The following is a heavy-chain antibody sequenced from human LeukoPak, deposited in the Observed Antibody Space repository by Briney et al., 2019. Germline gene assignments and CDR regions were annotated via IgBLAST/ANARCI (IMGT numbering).Heavy chain of an antibody. Sequence: PGRSLRLSCAASGFTFSSYGMHWVRQAPGKGLEWVAVISYDGSNKYYADSVKSRFTISRDNSKNTLYLQMNSLRAEDTAVYYCAKNYDYDSSGYHPPDYWGQGTLVTVSS. CDR3: AKNYDYDSSGYHPPDY. V-gene: IGHV3-30*18. CDR1: GFTFSSYG. CDR2: ISYDGSNK. J-gene: IGHJ4*02. D-gene: IGHD3-22*01.